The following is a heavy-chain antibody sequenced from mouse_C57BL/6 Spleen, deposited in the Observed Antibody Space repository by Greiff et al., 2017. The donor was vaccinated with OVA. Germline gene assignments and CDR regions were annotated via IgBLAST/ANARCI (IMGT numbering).Heavy chain of an antibody. CDR1: GYAFSSYW. CDR3: ARFYYGSSYEGAMDY. Sequence: QVQLKQSGAELVKPGASVKISCKASGYAFSSYWMNWVKQRPGKGLEWIGQIYPGDGDTNYNGKFKGKATLTADKSSSTAYMQLSSLTSEDSAVYFCARFYYGSSYEGAMDYWGQGTSVTVSS. V-gene: IGHV1-80*01. CDR2: IYPGDGDT. J-gene: IGHJ4*01. D-gene: IGHD1-1*01.